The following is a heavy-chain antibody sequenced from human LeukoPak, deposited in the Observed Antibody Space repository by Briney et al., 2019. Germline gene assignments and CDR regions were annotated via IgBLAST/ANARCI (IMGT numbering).Heavy chain of an antibody. CDR3: ARASLIPYCSGGSCYPFDY. V-gene: IGHV1-8*01. D-gene: IGHD2-15*01. CDR2: MNPNSGNT. J-gene: IGHJ4*02. Sequence: ASVKASCKASGYTFTSYDINWVRQATGQGLEWMGWMNPNSGNTGYAQKFQGRVTMTRNTSISTAYMELSSLRSEDTAVYYCARASLIPYCSGGSCYPFDYWGQGTLVTVSS. CDR1: GYTFTSYD.